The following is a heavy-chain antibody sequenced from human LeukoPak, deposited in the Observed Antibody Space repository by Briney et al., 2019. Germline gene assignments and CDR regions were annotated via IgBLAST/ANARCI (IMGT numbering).Heavy chain of an antibody. D-gene: IGHD3-16*01. V-gene: IGHV3-53*01. CDR3: ASGYDYVWGSYDY. CDR2: IYSGGST. CDR1: GFTVSSNY. J-gene: IGHJ4*02. Sequence: GGSLRLSCAASGFTVSSNYMSWVRQAPGKGLGWVSVIYSGGSTYYADSVKGRFTISRDNSKNALYLQMNSLRAEDTAVYYCASGYDYVWGSYDYWGEGNLVTVSS.